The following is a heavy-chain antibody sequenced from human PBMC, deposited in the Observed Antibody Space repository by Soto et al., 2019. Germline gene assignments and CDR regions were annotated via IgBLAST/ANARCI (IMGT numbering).Heavy chain of an antibody. J-gene: IGHJ6*02. D-gene: IGHD5-18*01. Sequence: QVQVVQSGAEVKKPGSSVKVSCKVSGGIFTNNAISWVRQAPGQGLEWLGGVIPLFDTAYYAQIFRGRLKSSADGATTTAYMELSGLTSADTAVYFCATGGHNDGYNFYHGMDVWGQGTTLTVS. CDR1: GGIFTNNA. CDR2: VIPLFDTA. V-gene: IGHV1-69*01. CDR3: ATGGHNDGYNFYHGMDV.